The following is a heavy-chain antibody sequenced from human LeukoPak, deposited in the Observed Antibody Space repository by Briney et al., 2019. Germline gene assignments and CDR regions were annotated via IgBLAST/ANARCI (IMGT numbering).Heavy chain of an antibody. CDR1: GESFSGYY. V-gene: IGHV4-34*01. CDR2: INHSGST. J-gene: IGHJ4*02. Sequence: SETLSHTCAVYGESFSGYYWSWIRQPPGKGLEWIGEINHSGSTNYNPSLKSRVTISVDTSKNQFSLKLSSVTAADTAVYYCARGIRFPDYWGQGTLVTVSS. CDR3: ARGIRFPDY. D-gene: IGHD3-3*01.